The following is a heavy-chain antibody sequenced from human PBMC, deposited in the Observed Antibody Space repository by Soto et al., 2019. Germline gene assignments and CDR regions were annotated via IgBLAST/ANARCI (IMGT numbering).Heavy chain of an antibody. D-gene: IGHD1-1*01. Sequence: SETLSLTCAVSGGSISSGGYSWSWIRQPPGKGLEWIGYIYHSGSTYYNPSLKSRVTISVDRSKNQFSLKLSSVTAADTAVYYCARSQDNGTLYDYRAQGTPDTGSA. V-gene: IGHV4-30-2*01. CDR3: ARSQDNGTLYDY. J-gene: IGHJ4*02. CDR2: IYHSGST. CDR1: GGSISSGGYS.